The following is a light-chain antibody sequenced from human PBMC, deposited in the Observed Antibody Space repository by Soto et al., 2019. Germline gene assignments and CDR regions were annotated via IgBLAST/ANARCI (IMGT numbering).Light chain of an antibody. CDR2: EVS. CDR1: SSDVGGYNY. J-gene: IGLJ1*01. Sequence: QSALTQPPSASGSPGQSVTISCTGTSSDVGGYNYVSWYQQHPGKAPKLMIYEVSQRPSGVPDRFSGSKSGNTASLTVSGLQPEDEADYYCTSYAGSNDRYVFGTGTKVTVL. V-gene: IGLV2-8*01. CDR3: TSYAGSNDRYV.